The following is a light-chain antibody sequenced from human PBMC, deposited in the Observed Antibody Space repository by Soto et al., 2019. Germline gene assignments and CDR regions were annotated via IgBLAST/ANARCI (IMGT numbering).Light chain of an antibody. CDR1: SSDIGAYKF. J-gene: IGLJ3*02. Sequence: QSALTQPRSVPGSPGQSVTISCTGSSSDIGAYKFVSWYQQHPGKAPRLMIFDVTKRPSGVPDRFSGSKSGNAASLTISGLQADEEADYYCCSYAGSHLWVFGGGTKLTVL. CDR3: CSYAGSHLWV. CDR2: DVT. V-gene: IGLV2-11*01.